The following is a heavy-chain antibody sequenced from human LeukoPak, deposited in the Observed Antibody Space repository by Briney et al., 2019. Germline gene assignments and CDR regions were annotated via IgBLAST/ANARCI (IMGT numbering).Heavy chain of an antibody. Sequence: SETLSLTCTVSRDSISGYYWSWIRQPAGKGLEWIGRIYNNENTNYNPSLKSRVTMSVDTPKDQFSLKLSSVTAADTAVYFCARGSGLTAFDIWGQGTVVTVSS. V-gene: IGHV4-4*07. CDR2: IYNNENT. CDR3: ARGSGLTAFDI. J-gene: IGHJ3*02. CDR1: RDSISGYY. D-gene: IGHD3-3*01.